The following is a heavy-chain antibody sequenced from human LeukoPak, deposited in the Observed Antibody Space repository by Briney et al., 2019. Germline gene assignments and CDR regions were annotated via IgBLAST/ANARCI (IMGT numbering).Heavy chain of an antibody. D-gene: IGHD1-26*01. V-gene: IGHV3-53*01. CDR1: GFTVSSNY. Sequence: PGGSLRLSCAASGFTVSSNYMSWVRQAPGKGLEWVSVIYSGGSTYYADSVKGRFTISRDNSKNTLYLQMNSLRAEDTAVYYCATGPQGATTGGYAFNIWGQGTMVTVSS. CDR3: ATGPQGATTGGYAFNI. CDR2: IYSGGST. J-gene: IGHJ3*02.